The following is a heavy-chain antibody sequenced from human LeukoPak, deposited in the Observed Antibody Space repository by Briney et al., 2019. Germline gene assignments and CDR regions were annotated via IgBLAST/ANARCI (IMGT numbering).Heavy chain of an antibody. CDR1: GASINTTNYY. CDR2: IYYSGAT. Sequence: TSSETLSLTCSVSGASINTTNYYWGWIRQSPGKGLEWIGSIYYSGATNDNPSLKNRLTMSVDTSKNQFSLKLSSVTAADTAVYYCARLARQGYCSSTSCLNAFDIWGQGTMVTVSS. V-gene: IGHV4-39*01. CDR3: ARLARQGYCSSTSCLNAFDI. J-gene: IGHJ3*02. D-gene: IGHD2-2*01.